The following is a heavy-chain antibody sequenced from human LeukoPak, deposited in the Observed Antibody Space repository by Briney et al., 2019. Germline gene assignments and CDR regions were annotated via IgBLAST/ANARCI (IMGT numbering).Heavy chain of an antibody. J-gene: IGHJ4*02. D-gene: IGHD3-22*01. Sequence: PGGSLRLSCAASGFTFSSYEMNWVRQAPGKGLEWVSYISSSGSTIYYADSVKGRFTISRDSAKNSLYLQMNSLRAEDTAVYYCARSALYYDSSGPKDFDYWGQGTLVTVSS. CDR3: ARSALYYDSSGPKDFDY. V-gene: IGHV3-48*03. CDR2: ISSSGSTI. CDR1: GFTFSSYE.